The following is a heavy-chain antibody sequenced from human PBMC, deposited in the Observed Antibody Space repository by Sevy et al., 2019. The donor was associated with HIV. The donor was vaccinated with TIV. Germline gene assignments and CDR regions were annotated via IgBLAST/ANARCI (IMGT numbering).Heavy chain of an antibody. Sequence: GESLKISCAASGFTFSSYTMHWVRQAPGKGLEWVSSITGDATYISYAHSLMGRFTISRDNAKNSLLLQMISLRAEDTAVYFCARDIAAYSTGSYLRYFDYWGQGTLVTVSS. J-gene: IGHJ4*02. V-gene: IGHV3-21*06. CDR3: ARDIAAYSTGSYLRYFDY. D-gene: IGHD6-19*01. CDR2: ITGDATYI. CDR1: GFTFSSYT.